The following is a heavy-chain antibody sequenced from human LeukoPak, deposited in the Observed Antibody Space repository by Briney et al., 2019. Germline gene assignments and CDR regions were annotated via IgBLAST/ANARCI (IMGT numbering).Heavy chain of an antibody. D-gene: IGHD6-19*01. CDR1: GFTFSSYW. V-gene: IGHV3-74*01. J-gene: IGHJ5*02. Sequence: GGSLRLSCAASGFTFSSYWMHWVRQAPGKGLVWVSRINSDGSSTSYADSVKGRFTISRDNAKNTLYLQMNSLRAEDTAVYYCARDLGSSGWYGSNWFDPWGQGTLVTVSS. CDR2: INSDGSST. CDR3: ARDLGSSGWYGSNWFDP.